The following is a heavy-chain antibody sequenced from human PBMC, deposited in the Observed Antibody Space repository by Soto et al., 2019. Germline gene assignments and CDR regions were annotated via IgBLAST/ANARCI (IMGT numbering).Heavy chain of an antibody. Sequence: ASVKVSCKASGYTFTSYAMHWVRQAPGQRLEWMGWINAGNGNTKYSQKFQGRVTITRDTSASTAYMELSSLRSEDTAVYYCARDHCGGSCYYYYYYGMDVWGQGTTVTVSS. CDR2: INAGNGNT. CDR1: GYTFTSYA. V-gene: IGHV1-3*01. J-gene: IGHJ6*02. CDR3: ARDHCGGSCYYYYYYGMDV. D-gene: IGHD2-15*01.